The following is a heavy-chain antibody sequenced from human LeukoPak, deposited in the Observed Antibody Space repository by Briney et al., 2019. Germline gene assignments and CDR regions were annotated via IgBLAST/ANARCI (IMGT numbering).Heavy chain of an antibody. CDR2: ISGGGDGT. CDR1: GFTFSTYA. D-gene: IGHD3-10*01. V-gene: IGHV3-23*01. J-gene: IGHJ4*02. CDR3: AKDLHGSGTYFDY. Sequence: GGALRLSCAASGFTFSTYAMTWVRQAPGKGLEWVSTISGGGDGTHYADSVKGRFTISRDNSKNTLYLQMSNLRADDTAVYYCAKDLHGSGTYFDYWGQGTLVPVSS.